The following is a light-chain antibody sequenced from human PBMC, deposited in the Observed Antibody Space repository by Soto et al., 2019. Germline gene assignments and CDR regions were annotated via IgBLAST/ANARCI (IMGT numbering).Light chain of an antibody. V-gene: IGKV1-5*03. CDR2: GAS. CDR3: QHYKPYKT. Sequence: DILMTQSPSTLSASVEEPVTLTCRASQSTSSWVAWYQQRPGKPPQLVIYGASTLERGVPSRFSGGGSGTEFTLTIAGLHPDYFATYYCQHYKPYKTFGQGTKVDI. CDR1: QSTSSW. J-gene: IGKJ1*01.